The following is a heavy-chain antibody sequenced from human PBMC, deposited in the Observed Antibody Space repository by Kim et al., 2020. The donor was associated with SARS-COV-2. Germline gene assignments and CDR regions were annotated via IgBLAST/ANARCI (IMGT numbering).Heavy chain of an antibody. V-gene: IGHV1-18*01. J-gene: IGHJ6*02. Sequence: YAQKFQGRVTITTDTSTSTVYMDLRSLRSDDTAVYYCARGYDSSGYGMDVWGQGTTVTVSS. CDR3: ARGYDSSGYGMDV. D-gene: IGHD3-22*01.